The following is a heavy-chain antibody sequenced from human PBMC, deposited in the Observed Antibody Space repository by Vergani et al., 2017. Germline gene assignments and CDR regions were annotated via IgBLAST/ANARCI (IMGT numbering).Heavy chain of an antibody. CDR2: IGTAGDT. V-gene: IGHV3-13*01. J-gene: IGHJ4*02. CDR3: ARANTAMAVDY. D-gene: IGHD5-18*01. CDR1: GFTFSSYD. Sequence: VQLVESGGGLVQPGGSLRLSCAASGFTFSSYDMHWVRQATGKGLEWVSAIGTAGDTYYPGSVKGRFTISRENAKNSLYLQMNSLRAGDTAVYYCARANTAMAVDYWGQGTLVTVSS.